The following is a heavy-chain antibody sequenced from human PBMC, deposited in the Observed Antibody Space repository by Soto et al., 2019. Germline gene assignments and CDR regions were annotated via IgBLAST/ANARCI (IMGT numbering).Heavy chain of an antibody. CDR1: GFTFSDYY. J-gene: IGHJ3*02. CDR2: ISSSGSTI. CDR3: ARGEAAADYAFDI. D-gene: IGHD6-13*01. Sequence: GGSLRLSCAASGFTFSDYYMSWVRQAPGKGLEWVSYISSSGSTIYYADSVKGRFTISRDNAKNSLYLQMNSLRAEDTAVYYCARGEAAADYAFDIWGQGTMVTVSS. V-gene: IGHV3-11*01.